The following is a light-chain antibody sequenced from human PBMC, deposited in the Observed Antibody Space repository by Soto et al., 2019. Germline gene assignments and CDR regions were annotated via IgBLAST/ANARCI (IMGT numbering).Light chain of an antibody. Sequence: QSVLTQPRSVSGSPGQSVTISYTVTSSDVGVYNYVSWYQQYPGKAPKIMIYDVSKRPSGVPDRFSGSKSDNTASLTISGLQAEDEADYYCCSYAGSYTFVFGIGTKVTVL. CDR2: DVS. CDR1: SSDVGVYNY. V-gene: IGLV2-11*01. CDR3: CSYAGSYTFV. J-gene: IGLJ1*01.